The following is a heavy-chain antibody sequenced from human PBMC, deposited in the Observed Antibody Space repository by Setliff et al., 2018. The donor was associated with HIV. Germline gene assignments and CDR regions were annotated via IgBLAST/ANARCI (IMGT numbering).Heavy chain of an antibody. J-gene: IGHJ4*02. D-gene: IGHD5-12*01. Sequence: PSETLSLTCTVSGDSTRGYYWSWIRQPPGKVLEWMGYVFYTGFAAYHPSLKSRLTISVDTSKSQFTLRLTSVTAADTAIYYCASQVSIPGVAITPVDYWGQGALVTVSS. V-gene: IGHV4-59*08. CDR1: GDSTRGYY. CDR2: VFYTGFA. CDR3: ASQVSIPGVAITPVDY.